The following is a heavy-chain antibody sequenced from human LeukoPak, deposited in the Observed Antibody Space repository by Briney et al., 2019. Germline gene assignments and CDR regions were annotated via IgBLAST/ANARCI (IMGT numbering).Heavy chain of an antibody. CDR3: AREAGR. CDR2: ISYDGSNK. J-gene: IGHJ4*02. CDR1: GLTFSSYG. Sequence: GGSLRLSCAASGLTFSSYGMHWVRQAPGKGLEWVAVISYDGSNKYYADSVKGRFTISRDNSKNTLYLQMNSLRAEDTAVYYCAREAGRWGQGTLVTVSS. V-gene: IGHV3-30*03.